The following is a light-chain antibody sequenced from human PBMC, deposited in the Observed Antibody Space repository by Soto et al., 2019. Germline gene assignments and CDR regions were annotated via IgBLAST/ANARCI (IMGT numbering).Light chain of an antibody. Sequence: QSALTQPRSVSGSPGQSVTISCTGTSSDVGGYNYVSWYQQHSDKAPKVLIYDVTKRPSGVPDRFFGSKSGTTASLTISGLQAEDEADYYCTSFTTISTWVFGGGTKLTVL. CDR2: DVT. CDR3: TSFTTISTWV. CDR1: SSDVGGYNY. J-gene: IGLJ3*02. V-gene: IGLV2-11*01.